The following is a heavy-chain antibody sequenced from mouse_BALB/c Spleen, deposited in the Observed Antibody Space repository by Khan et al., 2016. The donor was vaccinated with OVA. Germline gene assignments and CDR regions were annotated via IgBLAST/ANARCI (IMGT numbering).Heavy chain of an antibody. CDR1: GFSLTSYG. CDR3: ALYYYGRAWFAY. V-gene: IGHV2-3*01. D-gene: IGHD1-1*01. CDR2: IWGDGST. J-gene: IGHJ3*01. Sequence: VQLLESGPGLVAPSQSLSITCTVSGFSLTSYGVGWVRQPPGKGLEWLGVIWGDGSTNYHSALISRLNINKDNSKSQVFLQLNSLQTDDTATYYCALYYYGRAWFAYWGQGTLVTVSA.